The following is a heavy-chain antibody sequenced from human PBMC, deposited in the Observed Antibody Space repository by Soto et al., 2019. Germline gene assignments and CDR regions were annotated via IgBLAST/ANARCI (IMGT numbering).Heavy chain of an antibody. CDR3: AKSWKQSSGWDGNWFDP. D-gene: IGHD6-19*01. J-gene: IGHJ5*02. Sequence: EVQLLESGGGLVQPGGSLRLSCAASGFTFSSYAMSWVRQAPGKGLEWVSAISGSGGSTYYADSVKGRFTISRDNSKNTLYLQMNSLRAEDTAVYYCAKSWKQSSGWDGNWFDPWGQGTLVTVSS. CDR2: ISGSGGST. V-gene: IGHV3-23*01. CDR1: GFTFSSYA.